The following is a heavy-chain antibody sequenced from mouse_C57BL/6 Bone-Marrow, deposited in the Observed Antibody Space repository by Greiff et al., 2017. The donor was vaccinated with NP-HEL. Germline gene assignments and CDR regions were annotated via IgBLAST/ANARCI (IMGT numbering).Heavy chain of an antibody. CDR1: GFPFSSYA. CDR3: TRYYYGSSPLYFDV. CDR2: LSSGGDYI. D-gene: IGHD1-1*01. V-gene: IGHV5-9-1*02. J-gene: IGHJ1*03. Sequence: EVQRVESGEGLVKPGGSLKLSCAASGFPFSSYAMSWVRQTPEKRLAWVAYLSSGGDYIYYADTVKGRFTISRDNARHTLYLQMSSLKSEDTAMYYCTRYYYGSSPLYFDVWGTGTTVTVSS.